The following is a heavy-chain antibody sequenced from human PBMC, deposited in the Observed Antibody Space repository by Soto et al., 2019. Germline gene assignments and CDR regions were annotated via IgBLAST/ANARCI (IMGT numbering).Heavy chain of an antibody. V-gene: IGHV4-61*01. CDR1: GGSFKSGSYS. D-gene: IGHD3-3*01. CDR2: VYHTGRT. Sequence: SETLSLTCTVSGGSFKSGSYSWSWIRQPPGKGLEWIGYVYHTGRTSYNPSLKSRVSISMDTSKNQFSLNLDSVTAADTAVYYGPIEKYYAGREKGGLDGWIQGTSVIPSS. CDR3: PIEKYYAGREKGGLDG. J-gene: IGHJ6*02.